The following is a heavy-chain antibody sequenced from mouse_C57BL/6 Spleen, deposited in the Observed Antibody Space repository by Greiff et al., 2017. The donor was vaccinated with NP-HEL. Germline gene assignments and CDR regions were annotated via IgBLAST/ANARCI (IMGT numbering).Heavy chain of an antibody. Sequence: VQLQESGAELVRPGASVTLSCKASGYTFTDYEMHWVKQTPVHGLEWIGAIDPETGGTAYNQKFKGKAILTADKSSSTAYMELRSLTSEDSAVYYCTRFGYYPYWGQGTTLTVSS. CDR1: GYTFTDYE. V-gene: IGHV1-15*01. J-gene: IGHJ2*01. D-gene: IGHD2-3*01. CDR2: IDPETGGT. CDR3: TRFGYYPY.